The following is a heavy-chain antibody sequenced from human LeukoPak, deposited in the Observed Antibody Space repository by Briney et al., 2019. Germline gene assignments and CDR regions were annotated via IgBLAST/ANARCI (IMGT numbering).Heavy chain of an antibody. CDR1: GYSFTSYW. Sequence: GESLKISCKGSGYSFTSYWIGWVRQMPGKGLEWMGIIYPGDSDTRYSPSFQGQVTISADKSISTAYLQWSSLKASDTAMYYCARPGIAARTPYYFDYWGQGTLVTVSS. CDR3: ARPGIAARTPYYFDY. CDR2: IYPGDSDT. J-gene: IGHJ4*02. V-gene: IGHV5-51*01. D-gene: IGHD6-6*01.